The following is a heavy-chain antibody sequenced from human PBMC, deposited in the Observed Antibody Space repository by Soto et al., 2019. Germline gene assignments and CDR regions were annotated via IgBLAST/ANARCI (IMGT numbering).Heavy chain of an antibody. Sequence: QVQQVQSGAAVKKPGSSVKVACKASGGTFSSYAISWVRKAPGQGLEWMGGIIPIFGTANYAQNFQGRVTITADESTITAYMELSSLRSEDTAVYYCARHVPAAGYYYGMDVWGQGTTVTVSS. CDR1: GGTFSSYA. J-gene: IGHJ6*02. V-gene: IGHV1-69*12. CDR3: ARHVPAAGYYYGMDV. CDR2: IIPIFGTA. D-gene: IGHD2-2*01.